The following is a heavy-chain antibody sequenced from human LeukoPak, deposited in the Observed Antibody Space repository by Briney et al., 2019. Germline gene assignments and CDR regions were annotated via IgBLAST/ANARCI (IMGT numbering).Heavy chain of an antibody. CDR2: VSGSGGDT. CDR3: AKVSSHTYGDYDY. Sequence: GGSLRLSCAASGFTFRSYAMTWVRQAPGKGLEWVSVVSGSGGDTYYADSVKGRFTVSRDNSKNTLFLQMSTLRPEDTAVYYCAKVSSHTYGDYDYWGQGTLATVSS. D-gene: IGHD4-17*01. J-gene: IGHJ4*02. V-gene: IGHV3-23*01. CDR1: GFTFRSYA.